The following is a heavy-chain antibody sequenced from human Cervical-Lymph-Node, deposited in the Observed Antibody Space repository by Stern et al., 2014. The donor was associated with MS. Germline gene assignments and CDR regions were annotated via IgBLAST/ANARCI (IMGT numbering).Heavy chain of an antibody. J-gene: IGHJ4*02. D-gene: IGHD5-12*01. Sequence: QVTLRESGPTLVIPTQTLTLTCTFSGFSLTTNGVAVGWIRQPPGKALEWLALIYWDDDTRYSPSLKSRLTITKDTSKNQVLLTMTNVEPVDTATYYCARSRQGSEYDGFEYWAQGTQVTVSS. CDR1: GFSLTTNGVA. CDR3: ARSRQGSEYDGFEY. CDR2: IYWDDDT. V-gene: IGHV2-5*02.